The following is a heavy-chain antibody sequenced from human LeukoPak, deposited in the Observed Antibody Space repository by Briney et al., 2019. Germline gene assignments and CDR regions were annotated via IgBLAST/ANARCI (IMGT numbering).Heavy chain of an antibody. CDR3: ARDSYGSSGYYYVSDY. CDR2: LSYSSSAI. V-gene: IGHV3-48*02. D-gene: IGHD3-22*01. CDR1: GFTFSTYS. J-gene: IGHJ4*02. Sequence: GGSLRLSCAASGFTFSTYSMNWVRQAPGKGLECVSYLSYSSSAIYYADSVKGRFTISRDNAKNSLYLRMNSLRDEDTAVYYCARDSYGSSGYYYVSDYWGQGTLVTVSS.